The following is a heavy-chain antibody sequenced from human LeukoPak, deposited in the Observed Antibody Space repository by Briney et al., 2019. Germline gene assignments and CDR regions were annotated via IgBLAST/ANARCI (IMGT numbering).Heavy chain of an antibody. CDR1: GGSFSGFF. CDR3: ARTNAFDI. Sequence: PETLSLTCTVSGGSFSGFFWSWIRQPPGKGLEWIGYIFDTGSTSHNPSLKGRVSISLDTSKNQFFLKLGSVTAADTAVYYCARTNAFDIRGQGTLVTVAS. V-gene: IGHV4-59*01. J-gene: IGHJ3*02. CDR2: IFDTGST.